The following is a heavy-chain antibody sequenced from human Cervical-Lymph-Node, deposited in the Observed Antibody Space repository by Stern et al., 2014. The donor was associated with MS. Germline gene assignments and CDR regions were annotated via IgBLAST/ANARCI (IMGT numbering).Heavy chain of an antibody. J-gene: IGHJ5*02. CDR3: ARDLALNTGWYGH. V-gene: IGHV1-69*01. D-gene: IGHD2-8*02. Sequence: VQLVESGAEVKKPGSSVKVSCKASGDTFSRNAIAWVRQAPGQGLEWRGGIIPVYGAPNYAQKFQGRVTVTADESTSTVYMELSSLRSEDTAVYYCARDLALNTGWYGHWGQGTQVTVSS. CDR1: GDTFSRNA. CDR2: IIPVYGAP.